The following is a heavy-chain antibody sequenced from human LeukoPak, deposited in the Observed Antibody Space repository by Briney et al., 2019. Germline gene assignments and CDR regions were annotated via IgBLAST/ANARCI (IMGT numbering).Heavy chain of an antibody. CDR3: ARGNYDTLTGYYNAFDI. J-gene: IGHJ3*02. D-gene: IGHD3-9*01. CDR2: IYHSGNT. CDR1: GYSISSGYY. Sequence: SETLSLTCAVSGYSISSGYYWGWIRQPPGKGLEWIGSIYHSGNTNYNPSLKSRVTTSVDTSKNQFSLKLNSVTAADTAVYYCARGNYDTLTGYYNAFDIWGQGTMVTVSS. V-gene: IGHV4-38-2*01.